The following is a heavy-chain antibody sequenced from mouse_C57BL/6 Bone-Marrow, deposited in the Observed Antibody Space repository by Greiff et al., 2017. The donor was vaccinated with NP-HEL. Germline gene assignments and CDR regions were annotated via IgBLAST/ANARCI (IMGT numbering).Heavy chain of an antibody. CDR3: ARAHYGYSWFAY. D-gene: IGHD2-2*01. CDR2: IRDGGSYT. Sequence: EVKLQESGGGLVKPGGSLKLSCAASGFTFSSYAMSWVRQTPEKRLEWVATIRDGGSYTYYKDNVKGRFTISRDNAKNNLYLQMSLLNSEDTAMYYCARAHYGYSWFAYWGQGTLVTVSA. CDR1: GFTFSSYA. J-gene: IGHJ3*01. V-gene: IGHV5-4*03.